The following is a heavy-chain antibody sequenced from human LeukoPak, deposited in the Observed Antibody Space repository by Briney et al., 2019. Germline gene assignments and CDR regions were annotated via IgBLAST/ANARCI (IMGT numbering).Heavy chain of an antibody. Sequence: SETLSLTCTVSGGSLSSYYWYWIRQPAGKGLEWIGRIYTSGSTNYNPSLKSRVTMSVDTSKNQFSLKLSSVTAADTAVYYCARTTEGGYSYGYFYYYYMDVWGKGTTVTISS. V-gene: IGHV4-4*07. CDR2: IYTSGST. D-gene: IGHD5-18*01. CDR1: GGSLSSYY. CDR3: ARTTEGGYSYGYFYYYYMDV. J-gene: IGHJ6*03.